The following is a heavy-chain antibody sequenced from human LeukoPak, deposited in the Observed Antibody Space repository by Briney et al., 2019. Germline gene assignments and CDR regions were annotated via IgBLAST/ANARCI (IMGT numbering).Heavy chain of an antibody. CDR3: AKTYRARGYTYGYFDY. CDR2: IYYNGNT. V-gene: IGHV4-39*01. D-gene: IGHD5-18*01. CDR1: GGSISSYY. J-gene: IGHJ4*02. Sequence: SETLSLTCTVSGGSISSYYWGWIRQPPGRGLEWIGSIYYNGNTYYNPSVKSRVTISVDTSKNQFSLKLSSVTAADTAVYYCAKTYRARGYTYGYFDYWGQGTLVTVSS.